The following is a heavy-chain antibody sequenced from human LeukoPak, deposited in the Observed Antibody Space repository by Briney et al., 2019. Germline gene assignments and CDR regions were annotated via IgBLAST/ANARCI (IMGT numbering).Heavy chain of an antibody. CDR3: ARVMYSSGWSFDY. Sequence: GGALRLSCAASGFTFSSYWMSWVRQAPGKGLEWVANIKQDGSEKYYVDSVKGRFTISRDNAKNSLYLQMNSLRAEDTAVYYCARVMYSSGWSFDYWGQGTLVTVSS. V-gene: IGHV3-7*01. D-gene: IGHD6-19*01. J-gene: IGHJ4*02. CDR1: GFTFSSYW. CDR2: IKQDGSEK.